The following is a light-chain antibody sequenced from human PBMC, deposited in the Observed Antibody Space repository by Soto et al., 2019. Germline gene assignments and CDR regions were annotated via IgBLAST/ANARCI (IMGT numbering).Light chain of an antibody. V-gene: IGKV2-28*01. CDR2: LGS. CDR3: MQALQTPS. J-gene: IGKJ4*01. Sequence: DIVMTQSPLSLPVTPGEPASISCRSSQSLLHSNGYNYLDWYLQKPGQSPQLLIYLGSNRASGVPDRFSGSGSGTDFTPKISRVEAEDVGVYYCMQALQTPSFGGWTKVEIK. CDR1: QSLLHSNGYNY.